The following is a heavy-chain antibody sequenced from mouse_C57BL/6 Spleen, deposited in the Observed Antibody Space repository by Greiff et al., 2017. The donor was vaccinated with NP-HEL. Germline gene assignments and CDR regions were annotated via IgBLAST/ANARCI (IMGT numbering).Heavy chain of an antibody. CDR2: IHPNSGST. CDR3: ATYYDYDGGFAD. J-gene: IGHJ3*01. Sequence: QVQLQQPGAELVKPGASVKLSCKASGYTFTSYWMHWVKQRPGQGLEWIGMIHPNSGSTNYNEKFKSKATLTVDKSSSTAYMQLSSLTSEDSAVYYCATYYDYDGGFADWGQGTLVTVSA. CDR1: GYTFTSYW. V-gene: IGHV1-64*01. D-gene: IGHD2-4*01.